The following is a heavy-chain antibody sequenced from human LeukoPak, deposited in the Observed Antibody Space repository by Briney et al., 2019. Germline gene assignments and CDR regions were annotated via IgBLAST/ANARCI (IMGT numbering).Heavy chain of an antibody. CDR2: IQQDGSAK. V-gene: IGHV3-7*03. D-gene: IGHD3-10*01. J-gene: IGHJ4*02. CDR1: GFTFSAYW. CDR3: ARDLVGSAISYSSGAWDY. Sequence: SGGSLRLSCAASGFTFSAYWMTWVRPAPEKGLEWVANIQQDGSAKYYVDSVRGRFTISRDNAKNSLDLQMNSLRPEDTAVYYCARDLVGSAISYSSGAWDYWGQGTLVTVSS.